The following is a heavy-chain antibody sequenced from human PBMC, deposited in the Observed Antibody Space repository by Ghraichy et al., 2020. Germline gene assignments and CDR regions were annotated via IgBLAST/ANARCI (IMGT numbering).Heavy chain of an antibody. CDR3: ARGRRTPLLGDAFDI. CDR2: ISSSSSYI. CDR1: GFTFSSYS. D-gene: IGHD2-21*01. V-gene: IGHV3-21*01. J-gene: IGHJ3*02. Sequence: GGSLRLSCAASGFTFSSYSMNWGRQAPGKGLEWVSSISSSSSYIYYADSVKGRFTIIRDNAKNSLYLQMNSLRAEDTAVYYCARGRRTPLLGDAFDIWGQGTMVTVSS.